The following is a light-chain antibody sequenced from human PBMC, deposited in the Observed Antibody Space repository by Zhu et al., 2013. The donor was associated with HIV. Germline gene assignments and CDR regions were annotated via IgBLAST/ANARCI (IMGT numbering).Light chain of an antibody. CDR1: QSLVYTDGFAY. V-gene: IGKV2-30*01. CDR2: KVS. Sequence: DIVVTQSPLSLTVTLGQPASISCRSSQSLVYTDGFAYLNWFQQRPGQSPRRLIYKVSSRDSGVPDRFSGSGSGTDFTLKISRVEAEDVGLYYCMQGTHWPRTFGQGTKVEIK. CDR3: MQGTHWPRT. J-gene: IGKJ1*01.